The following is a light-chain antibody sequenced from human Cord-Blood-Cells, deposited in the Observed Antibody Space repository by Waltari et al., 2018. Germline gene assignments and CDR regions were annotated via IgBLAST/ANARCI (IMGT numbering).Light chain of an antibody. CDR3: QQYYSTPYT. Sequence: DIVMTQSPDSLAVSLGKRAPINCKSSQSVLYSSNNKNYLAWYQQKPGQPPKLLIYWASTRESGVPDRFSGSGSGTDFTLTISSLQAEDVAVYYCQQYYSTPYTFGQGTKLEIK. J-gene: IGKJ2*01. CDR1: QSVLYSSNNKNY. V-gene: IGKV4-1*01. CDR2: WAS.